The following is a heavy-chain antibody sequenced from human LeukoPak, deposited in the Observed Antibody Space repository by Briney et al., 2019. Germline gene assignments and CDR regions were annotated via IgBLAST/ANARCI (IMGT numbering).Heavy chain of an antibody. CDR1: GGSFSGYY. V-gene: IGHV4-34*01. CDR3: AKSWRPRRWPDSFDP. Sequence: SETLSLTCAVYGGSFSGYYWSWIRQPPGKGLEWIGEINHSGSTNHNPSLRSRVTISVDTSKNQFSLKLSSVTAADTAVYYCAKSWRPRRWPDSFDPWGQGTLVTVSS. J-gene: IGHJ5*02. D-gene: IGHD5-24*01. CDR2: INHSGST.